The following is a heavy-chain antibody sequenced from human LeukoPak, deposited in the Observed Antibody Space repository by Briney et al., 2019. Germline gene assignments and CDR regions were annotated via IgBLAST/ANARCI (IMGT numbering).Heavy chain of an antibody. D-gene: IGHD3-9*01. CDR3: ARDGHYDILTGYYTIDY. Sequence: GGSLRLSCAASGFTFSSYAMSWVRQAPGKGLEWVANIKQDGSEKYYVDSVKGRFTISRDNAKNSLYLQMNSLRAEDTAVYYCARDGHYDILTGYYTIDYWGQGTLVTVSS. J-gene: IGHJ4*02. CDR2: IKQDGSEK. V-gene: IGHV3-7*01. CDR1: GFTFSSYA.